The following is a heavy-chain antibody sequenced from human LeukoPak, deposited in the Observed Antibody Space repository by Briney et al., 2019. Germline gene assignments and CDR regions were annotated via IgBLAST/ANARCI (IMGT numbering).Heavy chain of an antibody. CDR3: ARVKPAYCGGDCYWYNWFDP. V-gene: IGHV1-69*01. D-gene: IGHD2-21*02. Sequence: ASGKVFCKASGGTFTSYAIRWGRQAPGQGLEWMGGVIPIFGTANYAQKFQGRVTITADESTSTAYMELSSLRSEDTAVYYCARVKPAYCGGDCYWYNWFDPWGQGTLVTVSS. CDR2: VIPIFGTA. J-gene: IGHJ5*01. CDR1: GGTFTSYA.